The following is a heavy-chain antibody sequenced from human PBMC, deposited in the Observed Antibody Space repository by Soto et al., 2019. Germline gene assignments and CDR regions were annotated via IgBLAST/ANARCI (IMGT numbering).Heavy chain of an antibody. V-gene: IGHV3-15*01. J-gene: IGHJ4*02. CDR3: VEGWNDF. Sequence: EVQVVESGGDLVKPGGSLRLSCETSGFMFSSAWMNWVRQAPGKGLEWVGRIKSKRDGGARDYAEPVKGRFSISRDDSKNTVFLQMNSLRAEDTAVYYCVEGWNDFWGQGTLVTVSS. CDR2: IKSKRDGGAR. D-gene: IGHD1-1*01. CDR1: GFMFSSAW.